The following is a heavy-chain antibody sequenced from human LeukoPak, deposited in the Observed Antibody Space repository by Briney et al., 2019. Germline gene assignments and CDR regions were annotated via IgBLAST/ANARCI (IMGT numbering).Heavy chain of an antibody. CDR1: GYTFTGYY. J-gene: IGHJ5*02. CDR3: ARGRITMIVVVTEDPGNWFDP. CDR2: INPNSGGT. D-gene: IGHD3-22*01. V-gene: IGHV1-2*02. Sequence: ASVKVSCKASGYTFTGYYMHWVRQAPGQGLEWMGWINPNSGGTNYAQKFQGRVTMTRDTSISTAYMELSRLRSDDTAVYYCARGRITMIVVVTEDPGNWFDPWGQGTLVTVSS.